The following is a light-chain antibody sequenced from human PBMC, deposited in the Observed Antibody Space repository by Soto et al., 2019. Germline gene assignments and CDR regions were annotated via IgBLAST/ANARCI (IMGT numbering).Light chain of an antibody. V-gene: IGKV1-5*03. CDR3: QQYNTYPLT. J-gene: IGKJ4*01. Sequence: DIQMTQSPSTLSASVGDRVTITCRASQRISSWLAWCQQKPGKAPKFLIYKASTLESGVPSRFSRSGSATDFTLTIASLQPDDFATYYCQQYNTYPLTFGGGTKVEIK. CDR2: KAS. CDR1: QRISSW.